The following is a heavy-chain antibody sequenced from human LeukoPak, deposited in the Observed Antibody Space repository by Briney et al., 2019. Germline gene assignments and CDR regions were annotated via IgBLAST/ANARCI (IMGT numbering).Heavy chain of an antibody. Sequence: PGGSLRLSCAASGFTFSDYYMTWIRQAPGKGLVWVSRINPDGSTTNYADSVKGRFTISRDNAKDTLYLQMNSLRVEDTALYYCARGGTGLAYWGQGTLVTVSS. J-gene: IGHJ4*02. D-gene: IGHD3/OR15-3a*01. CDR1: GFTFSDYY. CDR3: ARGGTGLAY. V-gene: IGHV3-74*01. CDR2: INPDGSTT.